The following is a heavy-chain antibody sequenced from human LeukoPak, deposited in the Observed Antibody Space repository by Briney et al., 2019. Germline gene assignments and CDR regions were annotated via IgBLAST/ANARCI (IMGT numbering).Heavy chain of an antibody. CDR3: ARGMEYYYGLDV. V-gene: IGHV4-30-4*01. CDR2: IYYTGST. D-gene: IGHD1-1*01. CDR1: GGSISSGDYF. J-gene: IGHJ6*02. Sequence: PSETLSLTCTVSGGSISSGDYFWNWIRQPPGKGLEWIGYIYYTGSTYYSPSLKSRITISLDTSKNQFSLKLSSVTAADTAVYYCARGMEYYYGLDVWGQGTTVTVSS.